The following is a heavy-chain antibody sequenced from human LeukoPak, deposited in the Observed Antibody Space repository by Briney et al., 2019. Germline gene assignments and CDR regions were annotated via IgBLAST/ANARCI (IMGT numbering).Heavy chain of an antibody. CDR3: ARLIDYYGSGSYWFDP. D-gene: IGHD3-10*01. Sequence: GESLKISCEGSGYSFSSYGISWVRRMPGKGLEWMGRIDPTDTYPYYSPSFQCHVTISTDKSKCTAYVQWSSLKASNTAMYYCARLIDYYGSGSYWFDPWGQGTLVIVSS. CDR2: IDPTDTYP. CDR1: GYSFSSYG. V-gene: IGHV5-10-1*01. J-gene: IGHJ5*02.